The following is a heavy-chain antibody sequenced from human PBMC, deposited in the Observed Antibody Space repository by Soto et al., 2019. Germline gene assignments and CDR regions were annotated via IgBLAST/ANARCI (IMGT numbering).Heavy chain of an antibody. CDR2: IYYSGST. D-gene: IGHD5-12*01. V-gene: IGHV4-59*01. Sequence: SETLSLTCTVSGGSISSYYWSWIRQPPGKGLEWIGYIYYSGSTNYNPSLKSRVTISVDASKNQFSLKLSPVTAADTAVYYCARWLHPYDDAFDIWGQGTMVTVS. CDR1: GGSISSYY. CDR3: ARWLHPYDDAFDI. J-gene: IGHJ3*02.